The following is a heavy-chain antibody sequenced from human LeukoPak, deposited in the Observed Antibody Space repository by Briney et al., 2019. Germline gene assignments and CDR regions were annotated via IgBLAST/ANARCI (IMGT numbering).Heavy chain of an antibody. D-gene: IGHD3-22*01. J-gene: IGHJ4*02. Sequence: GGSLRLSCAASGFTFSSYAMSWVRQAPGKGLEWVSAISGSGGSTYYADSVKGRFTISRDNSKNTLYLQTNSLRAEDTAVYYCAKVPRMTTNYYDSSGQKQYYFDYWGQGTLVTVSS. CDR1: GFTFSSYA. CDR3: AKVPRMTTNYYDSSGQKQYYFDY. CDR2: ISGSGGST. V-gene: IGHV3-23*01.